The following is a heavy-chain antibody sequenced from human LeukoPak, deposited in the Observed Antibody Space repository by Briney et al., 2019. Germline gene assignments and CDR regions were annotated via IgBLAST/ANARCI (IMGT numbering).Heavy chain of an antibody. D-gene: IGHD3-22*01. J-gene: IGHJ6*02. CDR2: ITGSGAGT. CDR3: ARGRTMTAYYYGLDV. CDR1: GFTFSNYA. V-gene: IGHV3-23*01. Sequence: GGSLRLSCLASGFTFSNYAMSRVRQPPGKGLEWISAITGSGAGTYYADSVKGRFTISRDNSKNTLFLQMNSLRAEDTAIYYCARGRTMTAYYYGLDVWGQGTTVTVSS.